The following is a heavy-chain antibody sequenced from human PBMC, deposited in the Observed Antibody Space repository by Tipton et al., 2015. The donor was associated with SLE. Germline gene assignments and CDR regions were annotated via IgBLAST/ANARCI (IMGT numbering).Heavy chain of an antibody. CDR2: VFYTGST. V-gene: IGHV4-39*01. D-gene: IGHD6-19*01. J-gene: IGHJ4*02. Sequence: GLVKPSEPLSLTCTVSGGFIDSTTHSWGWIRQPPGKGLEWIGSVFYTGSTYYNSSLKNRVTMSVDTSKNQFSLQLTSVTAADTAVYFCAKHSRPGSGWPDYWGQGTLVTVSS. CDR3: AKHSRPGSGWPDY. CDR1: GGFIDSTTHS.